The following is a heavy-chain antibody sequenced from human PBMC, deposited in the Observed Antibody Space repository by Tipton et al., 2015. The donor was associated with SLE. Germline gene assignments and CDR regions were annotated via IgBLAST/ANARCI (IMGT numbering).Heavy chain of an antibody. Sequence: TLSLTCTVSGGSISTIYYRWGWIRQPPGKGLEWIGEINHSGSTNYNPSLKSRVTISVDTSKNQFSLKLSSVTAADTAVYYCARFDVLLWFRGFDYWGQGTLVTVSS. CDR3: ARFDVLLWFRGFDY. CDR1: GGSISTIYYR. J-gene: IGHJ4*02. CDR2: INHSGST. D-gene: IGHD3-10*01. V-gene: IGHV4-39*07.